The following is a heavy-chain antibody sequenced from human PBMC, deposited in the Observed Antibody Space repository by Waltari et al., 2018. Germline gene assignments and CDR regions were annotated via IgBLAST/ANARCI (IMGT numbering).Heavy chain of an antibody. J-gene: IGHJ4*02. CDR1: GYSFTSFH. V-gene: IGHV1-8*03. CDR3: ARGPSGYDLQFDY. CDR2: MNPNRCNT. D-gene: IGHD5-12*01. Sequence: QVQLVQSGAEVKKPGASVKVSCKASGYSFTSFHINWVRQATGQGLEWMAVMNPNRCNTGYAQKFQGRVTLTRDTSTSTAYMELSSLTSEDTAVYYCARGPSGYDLQFDYWGQGTLVTVSS.